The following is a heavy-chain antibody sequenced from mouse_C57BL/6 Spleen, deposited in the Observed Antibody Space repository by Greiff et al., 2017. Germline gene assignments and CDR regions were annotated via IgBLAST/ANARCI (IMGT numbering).Heavy chain of an antibody. J-gene: IGHJ2*01. CDR2: IWTGGGT. D-gene: IGHD1-1*01. CDR1: GFSLTSYA. V-gene: IGHV2-9-1*01. CDR3: ARIDYYGSSSDY. Sequence: HVKLKESGPGLVAPSPCLSITCTVSGFSLTSYAISWVRQPPGKGLAWLGVIWTGGGTNYNSALISRLSSSKDNSKSQVFLKMNSLQTADTARYYCARIDYYGSSSDYWGQGTTLTVSS.